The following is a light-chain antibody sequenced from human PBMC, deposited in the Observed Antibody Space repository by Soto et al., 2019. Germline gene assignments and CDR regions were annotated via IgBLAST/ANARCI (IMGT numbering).Light chain of an antibody. CDR3: QQRTNWPPTWT. CDR1: QSVYTY. CDR2: DAS. Sequence: EIVLTQSPATLSLSPGERATLSCRASQSVYTYLAWYQQKPGQAPRLLIYDASKRATGIPARFSGSGSGTGFTLSISSLGTEDLAVYDCQQRTNWPPTWTFGQGTKVEIK. J-gene: IGKJ1*01. V-gene: IGKV3-11*01.